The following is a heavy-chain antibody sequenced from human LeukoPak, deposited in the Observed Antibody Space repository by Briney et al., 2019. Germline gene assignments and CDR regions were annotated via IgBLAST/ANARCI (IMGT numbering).Heavy chain of an antibody. D-gene: IGHD6-19*01. CDR1: GITFTFSRFA. J-gene: IGHJ4*02. Sequence: GSLRLSCAASGITFTFSRFAMHWVRQAPGKGLEWLAVISSDGSNRYYADSVKGRFTLSRDNSEDTLYLQMNSLKPEDTAVYFCAKGASGWYFDYWGQGTLVTVSS. CDR2: ISSDGSNR. V-gene: IGHV3-30-3*01. CDR3: AKGASGWYFDY.